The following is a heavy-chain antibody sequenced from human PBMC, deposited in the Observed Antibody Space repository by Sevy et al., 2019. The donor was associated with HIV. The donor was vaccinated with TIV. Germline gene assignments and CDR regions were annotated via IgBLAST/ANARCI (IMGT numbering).Heavy chain of an antibody. J-gene: IGHJ6*02. V-gene: IGHV3-30-3*01. CDR1: GFAFTNYYA. D-gene: IGHD4-17*01. CDR2: ISYDGSDK. Sequence: GGSLRLSFTASGFAFTNYYAMHWVRQAPGKGLEWVALISYDGSDKFYADSVKGRFTITRDNFKNTLYLQMNGLTTEDTAVYYCARPRANYVDHYFVYAMDVWGQGTTVTVSS. CDR3: ARPRANYVDHYFVYAMDV.